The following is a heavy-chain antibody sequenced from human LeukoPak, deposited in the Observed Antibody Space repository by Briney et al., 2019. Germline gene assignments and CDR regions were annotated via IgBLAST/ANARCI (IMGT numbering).Heavy chain of an antibody. J-gene: IGHJ4*02. CDR1: GGSISGYY. D-gene: IGHD6-19*01. CDR3: ARRFGTSGWVDY. CDR2: IYSSGAT. V-gene: IGHV4-4*09. Sequence: SETLSLTCTVSGGSISGYYWSWIRQPPGKALEWIGYIYSSGATNSNPSLKSRVTISVDSSKNQFSLKLTSVTAADTAVYYCARRFGTSGWVDYWGQGTLVTVSS.